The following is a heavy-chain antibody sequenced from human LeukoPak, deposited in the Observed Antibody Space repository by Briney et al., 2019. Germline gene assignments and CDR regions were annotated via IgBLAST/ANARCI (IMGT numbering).Heavy chain of an antibody. CDR1: GFTFSDYY. CDR3: ARAPAQRSKNWFDP. V-gene: IGHV3-11*04. CDR2: ISSSGSTI. D-gene: IGHD2-2*01. J-gene: IGHJ5*02. Sequence: GGSLRLSCAASGFTFSDYYMSWIRQAPGKGLEWVSYISSSGSTIYYADSVKGRFTISRDNAKNSLYLQMNSLRAEDTAVYYCARAPAQRSKNWFDPWGQGTLVTVSS.